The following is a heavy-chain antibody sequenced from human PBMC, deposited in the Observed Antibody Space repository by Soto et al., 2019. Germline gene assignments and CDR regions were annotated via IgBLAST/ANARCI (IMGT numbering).Heavy chain of an antibody. J-gene: IGHJ4*02. Sequence: GSLRLSCAASGFPFSDYYMDWVRQAPGKGLVWVSRINSDGSTTSYADSVKGRFTIARDNAKNTLYLQMNSLRAEDTAVYYCVRDRPVAYDYWGQGTLVTVSS. V-gene: IGHV3-74*01. CDR2: INSDGSTT. CDR3: VRDRPVAYDY. CDR1: GFPFSDYY. D-gene: IGHD2-15*01.